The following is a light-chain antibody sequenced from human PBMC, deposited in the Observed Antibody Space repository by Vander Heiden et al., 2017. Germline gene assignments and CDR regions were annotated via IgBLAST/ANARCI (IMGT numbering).Light chain of an antibody. CDR2: AAS. CDR3: QQYHNWTPYRYS. Sequence: ILILQSPATLSLSPWERATLTCRASQSDANNVAWYQHKPGQAPRLLIYAASTRATGTPARFSGSGSGTEFTLTISSLQSEDFAIYFCQQYHNWTPYRYSFGQGTKLEIK. V-gene: IGKV3-15*01. CDR1: QSDANN. J-gene: IGKJ2*03.